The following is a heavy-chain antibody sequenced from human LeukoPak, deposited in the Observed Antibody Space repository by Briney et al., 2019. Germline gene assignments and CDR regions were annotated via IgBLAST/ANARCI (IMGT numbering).Heavy chain of an antibody. CDR2: LYSGGST. J-gene: IGHJ4*02. CDR1: GFTVSSNY. CDR3: TREVSYYYGSGSYRNLYYFDY. Sequence: GGSLRLSCAASGFTVSSNYMSWVRQAPGKGLEWVSVLYSGGSTYYADSVKGRFTISRDNSKNTLYLQMNSLRAEDTAVYYCTREVSYYYGSGSYRNLYYFDYWGQGTLVTVSS. V-gene: IGHV3-53*01. D-gene: IGHD3-10*01.